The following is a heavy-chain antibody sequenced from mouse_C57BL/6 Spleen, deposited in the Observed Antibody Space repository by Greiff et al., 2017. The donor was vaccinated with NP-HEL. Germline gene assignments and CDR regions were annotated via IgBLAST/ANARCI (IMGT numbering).Heavy chain of an antibody. J-gene: IGHJ4*01. D-gene: IGHD1-1*01. Sequence: EVQLVESGGGLVKPGGSLKLSCAASGFTFSSYAMSWVRQTPEKRLEWVATISDGGSYTYYPDNVKGRFTISRDNAKNNLYLQMSHLKSEDTAMYYCARGGYYGSYYAMDYWGQGTSVTVSS. V-gene: IGHV5-4*01. CDR1: GFTFSSYA. CDR3: ARGGYYGSYYAMDY. CDR2: ISDGGSYT.